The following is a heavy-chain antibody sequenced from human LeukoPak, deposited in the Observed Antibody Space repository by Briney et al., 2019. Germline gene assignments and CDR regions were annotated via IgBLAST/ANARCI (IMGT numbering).Heavy chain of an antibody. J-gene: IGHJ4*02. Sequence: GGSLRLSCAASGFTFSSYGMHWVRQAPGKGLGWVAVISYDGSNKYYADSVKGRFTISRDNSKNTLYLQMNSLRAEDTAVYYCAKEPDLEMVAATPNYFDYWGQGTLVTVSS. CDR1: GFTFSSYG. CDR3: AKEPDLEMVAATPNYFDY. D-gene: IGHD2-15*01. V-gene: IGHV3-30*18. CDR2: ISYDGSNK.